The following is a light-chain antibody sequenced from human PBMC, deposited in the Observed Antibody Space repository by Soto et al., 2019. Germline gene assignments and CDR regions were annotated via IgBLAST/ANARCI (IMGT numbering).Light chain of an antibody. V-gene: IGKV3-11*01. CDR3: QQRNNWPPVT. Sequence: EIVMTQSPATLSLSPGERATLSCRASQSVSRHLAWYQQKPGQAPRLLIYDASNRATGIPARFSGSGSGTDFTLTISSLEPEDFAVYYCQQRNNWPPVTFGGGTKVDIK. J-gene: IGKJ4*01. CDR1: QSVSRH. CDR2: DAS.